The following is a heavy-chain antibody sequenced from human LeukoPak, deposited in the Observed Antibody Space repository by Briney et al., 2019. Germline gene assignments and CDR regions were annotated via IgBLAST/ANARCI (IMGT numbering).Heavy chain of an antibody. CDR1: GLPVSIHW. D-gene: IGHD5-18*01. J-gene: IGHJ5*02. V-gene: IGHV3-7*03. CDR3: ASLDTAKQPLANH. Sequence: GGSLRLSCVASGLPVSIHWMSWARRAPGRGLGGVANIREERGQEYYVDSVKGRFTISKNSAKNSLYLQMNTLRVEDTAMYYCASLDTAKQPLANHWGQGTLVTVSS. CDR2: IREERGQE.